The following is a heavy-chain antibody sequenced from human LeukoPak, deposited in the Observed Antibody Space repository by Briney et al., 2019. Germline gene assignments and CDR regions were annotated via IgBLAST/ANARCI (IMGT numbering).Heavy chain of an antibody. CDR3: AKDSEARSISWYSHFDL. D-gene: IGHD6-13*01. V-gene: IGHV3-48*04. CDR2: ISGSGSTI. Sequence: GGSLRLSCAASGFTFSSYSMNWVRQTPGKGLEWVSYISGSGSTIYYADSVKGRFTISRDNAKNSLYLQMNNLRPEDTALYYCAKDSEARSISWYSHFDLWGRGTLVTVSS. J-gene: IGHJ2*01. CDR1: GFTFSSYS.